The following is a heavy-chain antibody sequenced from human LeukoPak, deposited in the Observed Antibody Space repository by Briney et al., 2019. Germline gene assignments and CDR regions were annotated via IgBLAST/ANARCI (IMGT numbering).Heavy chain of an antibody. Sequence: GGSLRLSCAASGFTFSSYAMSWVRQAPGKGLEWVSTISSSGGATYYADSVKGRFTISRDNSKNTLYLHMNSLRAEDTAVYYCAKDVGWYDAFDIWGQGTMVTVSS. CDR3: AKDVGWYDAFDI. CDR2: ISSSGGAT. J-gene: IGHJ3*02. CDR1: GFTFSSYA. V-gene: IGHV3-23*01. D-gene: IGHD6-19*01.